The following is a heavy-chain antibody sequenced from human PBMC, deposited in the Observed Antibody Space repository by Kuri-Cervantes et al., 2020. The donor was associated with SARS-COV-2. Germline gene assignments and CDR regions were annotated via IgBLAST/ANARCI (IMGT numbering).Heavy chain of an antibody. CDR3: ARDWLGYCSSTSCYTLDY. J-gene: IGHJ4*02. D-gene: IGHD2-2*02. CDR2: ISSSSSTI. V-gene: IGHV3-48*02. CDR1: GFTFSSYS. Sequence: GESLKISCAASGFTFSSYSMNWVRQAPGKGLEWVSYISSSSSTIYYADSVKGRFTISRDNAKNSLYLQMNSLRDEDTAVYYCARDWLGYCSSTSCYTLDYWGQGTLVTGAS.